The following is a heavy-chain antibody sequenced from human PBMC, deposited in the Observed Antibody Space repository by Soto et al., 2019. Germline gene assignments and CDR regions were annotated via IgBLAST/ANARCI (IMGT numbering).Heavy chain of an antibody. CDR3: AREELNCVGDCFEX. CDR1: GFTFSNYE. CDR2: IGNSGSVT. D-gene: IGHD2-21*01. Sequence: GGSLRVSCAASGFTFSNYEMNWVRQAPGKGLEWVSYIGNSGSVTYYAYSVRGRFTISRDNAKNSVYLQMTSLRAEETALYYCAREELNCVGDCFEXWGRVSLVTVSX. V-gene: IGHV3-48*03. J-gene: IGHJ4*02.